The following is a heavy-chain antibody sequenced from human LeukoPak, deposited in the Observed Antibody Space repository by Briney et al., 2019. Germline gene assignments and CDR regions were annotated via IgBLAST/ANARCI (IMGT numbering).Heavy chain of an antibody. CDR3: ARNLIPEQLVLNF. D-gene: IGHD6-13*01. CDR1: GDSISNYY. J-gene: IGHJ4*02. Sequence: SETLSLTCTDSGDSISNYYWNWIRQPPGKGLEWIGYIYYTGSTNYNPSLKSRVTMSVDTSKNQFSLNLKSVTPEDTAVYYCARNLIPEQLVLNFWGQGTLVTVSS. V-gene: IGHV4-59*01. CDR2: IYYTGST.